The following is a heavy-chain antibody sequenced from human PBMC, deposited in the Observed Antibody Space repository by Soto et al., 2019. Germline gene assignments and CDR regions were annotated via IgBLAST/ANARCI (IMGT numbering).Heavy chain of an antibody. J-gene: IGHJ4*02. CDR1: GYTFASYA. Sequence: ASVKVSCKASGYTFASYAISWMRQAPGQGLEWMGWINAGNGNTKYSQKFQGRVTMTRDTSASTAYMELSSLRSEDTAVYYCARDLGGWPDYWGQGTLVTVSS. CDR2: INAGNGNT. CDR3: ARDLGGWPDY. V-gene: IGHV1-3*01. D-gene: IGHD2-15*01.